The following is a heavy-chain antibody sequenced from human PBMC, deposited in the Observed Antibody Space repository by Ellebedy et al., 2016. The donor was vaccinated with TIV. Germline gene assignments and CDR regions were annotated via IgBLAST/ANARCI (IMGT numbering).Heavy chain of an antibody. CDR1: GFNFAQYA. CDR3: AKADCDGDCYIVDF. V-gene: IGHV3-9*01. Sequence: SLKISXAASGFNFAQYAMLWVRQAPGKGLEWVSGLRANGAIMDYANTVKGRFTISRDNARNSLYLQMNRVRLEDTAFYYCAKADCDGDCYIVDFWGQGTLVTVSS. J-gene: IGHJ4*02. D-gene: IGHD2-21*02. CDR2: LRANGAIM.